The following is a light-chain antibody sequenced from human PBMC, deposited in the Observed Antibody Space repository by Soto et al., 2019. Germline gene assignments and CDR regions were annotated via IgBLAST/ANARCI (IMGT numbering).Light chain of an antibody. V-gene: IGKV1-9*01. CDR1: QGISSY. CDR2: AAS. CDR3: QHLNSYPPVFT. Sequence: DIQLTQSPSFLSVSVGDRVTITCRASQGISSYLAWYQQKPGNAPKLLIYAASTLQSWVPSRFSGSGSGTEFTPTISSLQPEDFATSYCQHLNSYPPVFTFGPGTKVDIK. J-gene: IGKJ3*01.